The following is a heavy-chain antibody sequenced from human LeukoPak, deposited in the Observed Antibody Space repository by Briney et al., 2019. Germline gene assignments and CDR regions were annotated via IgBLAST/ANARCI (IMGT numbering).Heavy chain of an antibody. J-gene: IGHJ6*02. V-gene: IGHV4-4*02. CDR2: VNLQGST. CDR1: GGSISNTNW. CDR3: AREGTMIVVVITDLYYYYGMDV. D-gene: IGHD3-22*01. Sequence: SETLSLTCGVSGGSISNTNWWTWVRQPPGKGLKWIGEVNLQGSTNYNPSLKSRVAISVDKSENHISLKLTSVTAADTAVYYCAREGTMIVVVITDLYYYYGMDVWGQGTTVTVSS.